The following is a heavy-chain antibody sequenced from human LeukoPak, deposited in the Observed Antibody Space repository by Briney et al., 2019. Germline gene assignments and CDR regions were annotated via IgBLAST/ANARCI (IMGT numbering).Heavy chain of an antibody. Sequence: SVKVSCKASGYTFTSYDINWVRQAPGQGLEWMGGIIPIFGTANYAQKFQGRVTITADESTSTAYMELSSLRSEDTAVYYCAIRFPTYYYDSSGYSNYYGMDVWGQGTTVTVSS. V-gene: IGHV1-69*13. D-gene: IGHD3-22*01. CDR2: IIPIFGTA. CDR3: AIRFPTYYYDSSGYSNYYGMDV. CDR1: GYTFTSYD. J-gene: IGHJ6*02.